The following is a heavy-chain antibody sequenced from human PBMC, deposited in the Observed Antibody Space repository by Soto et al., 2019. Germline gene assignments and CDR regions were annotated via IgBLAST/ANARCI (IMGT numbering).Heavy chain of an antibody. D-gene: IGHD5-12*01. Sequence: QVQLVQSGAEVKKPGSSVKVSCKASGGTFSSYAISWVRQAPGQGLEWMGGIIPIFGTANYAQKFQGRVTITADDSTSTAYMELSSLRSEDTAVYYCARVIVATTKGYYYYGMDVWGQGTTVTVSS. CDR2: IIPIFGTA. V-gene: IGHV1-69*01. J-gene: IGHJ6*02. CDR3: ARVIVATTKGYYYYGMDV. CDR1: GGTFSSYA.